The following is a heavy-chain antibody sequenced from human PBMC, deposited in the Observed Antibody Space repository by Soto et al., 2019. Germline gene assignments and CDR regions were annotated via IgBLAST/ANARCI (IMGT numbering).Heavy chain of an antibody. Sequence: GGSLRLSCAASGFTVSSNYMSWVRQAPGKGLEWVSVIYSGGSTYYADSVKGRFTISRHNSKNTLYLQMNSLRAEDTAVYYCAREMTVDTAMVKGRGYYYYYMDVWGKGTTVTVSS. V-gene: IGHV3-53*04. CDR1: GFTVSSNY. D-gene: IGHD5-18*01. J-gene: IGHJ6*03. CDR3: AREMTVDTAMVKGRGYYYYYMDV. CDR2: IYSGGST.